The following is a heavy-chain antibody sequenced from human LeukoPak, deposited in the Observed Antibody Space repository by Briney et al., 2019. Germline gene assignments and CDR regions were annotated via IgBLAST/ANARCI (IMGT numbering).Heavy chain of an antibody. D-gene: IGHD1-26*01. V-gene: IGHV7-4-1*02. CDR3: ASGPSYSGSNEYFDS. Sequence: GASVKVSCKASGYTFSNYTMNWVRQAPGQGLEWMGWINTNTGNPTYAQDYTGRFVFSLDTSVSTTYLQISRLKAEDTAVYYCASGPSYSGSNEYFDSWGQGTLVTVSS. CDR2: INTNTGNP. CDR1: GYTFSNYT. J-gene: IGHJ4*02.